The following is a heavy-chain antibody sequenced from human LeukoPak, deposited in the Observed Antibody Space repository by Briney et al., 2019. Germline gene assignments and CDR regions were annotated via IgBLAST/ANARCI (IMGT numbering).Heavy chain of an antibody. J-gene: IGHJ4*02. CDR3: ARDPGSSSWYTYFDY. CDR1: GYTFTGYY. V-gene: IGHV1-2*02. D-gene: IGHD6-13*01. Sequence: ASVKVSCKASGYTFTGYYMHWVRQAPGQGLEWMGWINPNSGGTNYAQKFQGRVTMTRDTSISTAYMELSRLRSDDTAVYYCARDPGSSSWYTYFDYWGQGTLVTVSS. CDR2: INPNSGGT.